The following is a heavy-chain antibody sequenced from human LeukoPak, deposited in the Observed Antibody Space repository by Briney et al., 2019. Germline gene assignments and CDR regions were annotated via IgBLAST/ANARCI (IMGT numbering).Heavy chain of an antibody. CDR3: ARGAYYYGSGSYYLDY. CDR2: IKQDGSKK. Sequence: GGSLRLSCSASGFTFSSYWMSWVRQAPGKGLEWVANIKQDGSKKYYADSVKGRFTISRDNAKNSLYLQMNSLRAEDTAVYYCARGAYYYGSGSYYLDYWGQGTLVTVSS. J-gene: IGHJ4*02. CDR1: GFTFSSYW. V-gene: IGHV3-7*03. D-gene: IGHD3-10*01.